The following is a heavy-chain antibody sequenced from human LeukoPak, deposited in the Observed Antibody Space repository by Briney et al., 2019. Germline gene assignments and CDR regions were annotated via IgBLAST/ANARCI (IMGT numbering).Heavy chain of an antibody. CDR1: GGSISSGDYY. D-gene: IGHD3-10*01. Sequence: PSQTLSLTCTVSGGSISSGDYYWSWIRQPPGKGLEWIGYIYYSGSTYYNPSLKSLVTISVDTSKNQFSLKLSSVTAADTAVYYCARAGKPWGWFDPWGQGTLVTVSS. CDR2: IYYSGST. J-gene: IGHJ5*02. V-gene: IGHV4-30-4*01. CDR3: ARAGKPWGWFDP.